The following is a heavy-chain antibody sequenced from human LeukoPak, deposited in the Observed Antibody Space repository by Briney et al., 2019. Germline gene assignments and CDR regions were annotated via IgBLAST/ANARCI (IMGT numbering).Heavy chain of an antibody. CDR3: TIGLAGDWDAFDI. D-gene: IGHD6-19*01. Sequence: GASVKVSCKTSGYTFTTCAVHWVRQAPGQRLERMGWIHADSGNTKYSQKLQGRVAIARDTSASTIYMELTSLRIEDTAVYFCTIGLAGDWDAFDIWGLGTMVTVSS. CDR2: IHADSGNT. J-gene: IGHJ3*02. CDR1: GYTFTTCA. V-gene: IGHV1-3*01.